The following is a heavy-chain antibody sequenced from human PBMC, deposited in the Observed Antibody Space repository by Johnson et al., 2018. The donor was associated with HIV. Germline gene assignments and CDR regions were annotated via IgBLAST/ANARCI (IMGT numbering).Heavy chain of an antibody. CDR3: AKGSGSGWLRDAFDI. V-gene: IGHV3-72*01. J-gene: IGHJ3*02. Sequence: VQLVESGGGLVQPGGSLRLSCAASAFSFSDHYMGWVRQAPGKGLEWVGRSRNKANSYTTEYAASVKGRFTISRDDSKNSVYLQMNSLKTEDTAVYYCAKGSGSGWLRDAFDIWGQGTMVTVSS. CDR1: AFSFSDHY. CDR2: SRNKANSYTT. D-gene: IGHD6-19*01.